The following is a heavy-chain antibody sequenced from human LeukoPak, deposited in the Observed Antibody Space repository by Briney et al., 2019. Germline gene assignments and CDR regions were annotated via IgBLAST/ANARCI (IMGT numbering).Heavy chain of an antibody. CDR2: IYSGGSP. D-gene: IGHD2-15*01. J-gene: IGHJ4*02. V-gene: IGHV3-53*01. CDR3: AREVVSIPSYFES. CDR1: GFIVSANY. Sequence: PGGSLRLSCAASGFIVSANYMNWVRQAPGKGLEWVSVIYSGGSPFYADSVKGRFTISRDNSKNTVYLQMNNLRVEDTAVYYCAREVVSIPSYFESWGQGTLVTVSS.